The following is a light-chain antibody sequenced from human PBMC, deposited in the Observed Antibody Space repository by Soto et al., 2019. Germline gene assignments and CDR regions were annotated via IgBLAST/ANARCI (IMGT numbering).Light chain of an antibody. CDR2: STN. CDR1: SGSVSTSYF. J-gene: IGLJ3*02. Sequence: QTVVTQEPSFSVSPGGTVTLTCGLSSGSVSTSYFPSWYQQTPGQAPRTLIYSTNTRSSGVPDRFSGSILGNKAALTITGAQAYDASDYYCVLYMGSGIWVFGGGTKLTVL. CDR3: VLYMGSGIWV. V-gene: IGLV8-61*01.